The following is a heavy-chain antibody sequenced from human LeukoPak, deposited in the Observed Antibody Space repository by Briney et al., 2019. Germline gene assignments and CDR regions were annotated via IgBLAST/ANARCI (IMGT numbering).Heavy chain of an antibody. J-gene: IGHJ4*02. CDR3: VTELSGSFPT. V-gene: IGHV3-15*01. D-gene: IGHD1-26*01. CDR1: GFTFSKAW. CDR2: IKSKTDGGTT. Sequence: GGSLRLSCAASGFTFSKAWLSWVRQAPGQGLESVGRIKSKTDGGTTDYAAPVKGRFTISRDDSDNTLYLQMNSLKSEDTGVYYCVTELSGSFPTWGQGTLVTVSS.